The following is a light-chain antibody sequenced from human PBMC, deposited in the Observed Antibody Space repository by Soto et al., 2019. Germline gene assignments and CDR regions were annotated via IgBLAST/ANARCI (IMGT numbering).Light chain of an antibody. CDR1: SSDVGGYNY. V-gene: IGLV2-14*01. CDR2: DVS. CDR3: SSYTTSNTRQIV. J-gene: IGLJ1*01. Sequence: SVLTQPASVSGSPGQSITISCTGTSSDVGGYNYVSWYRQHPGKAPKFMIYDVSNRPSGVSNRFSGSKSGNTASLTISGLQAEDEADYYCSSYTTSNTRQIVFGTGTKVTV.